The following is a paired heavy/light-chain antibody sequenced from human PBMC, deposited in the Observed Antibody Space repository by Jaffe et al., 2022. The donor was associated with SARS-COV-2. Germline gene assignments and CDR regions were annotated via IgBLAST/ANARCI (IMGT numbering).Light chain of an antibody. CDR2: DTS. J-gene: IGKJ3*01. CDR1: QSVANY. V-gene: IGKV3-11*01. Sequence: ELVLTQSPATLSVSPGERATLSCRASQSVANYLAWYQQKPGQAPRLLIYDTSNRATGIPARFSGSGSGTDFTLTISSLEPEDFAVYYCHQRAKRPFTFGPGTKVDIK. CDR3: HQRAKRPFT.
Heavy chain of an antibody. D-gene: IGHD2-8*02. V-gene: IGHV3-7*01. CDR3: ARDDYRLLVLPDS. Sequence: EVQLVESGGGLVQPGGSLRLSCLASGFTFSKYWMNWVRQAPGKGLEWVANIKQDGSAKDYVDSVNGRFTISRDNAKNTLYLQMNGLRVEDTAVYYCARDDYRLLVLPDSWGQGTLVTVSS. CDR2: IKQDGSAK. J-gene: IGHJ4*02. CDR1: GFTFSKYW.